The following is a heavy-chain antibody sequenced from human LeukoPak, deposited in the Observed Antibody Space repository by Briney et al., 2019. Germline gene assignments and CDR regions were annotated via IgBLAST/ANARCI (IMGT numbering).Heavy chain of an antibody. J-gene: IGHJ5*02. CDR2: IYYSGST. CDR3: AREARYYYDSSGYYEA. V-gene: IGHV4-59*01. Sequence: PSETLSLTCTVSGGSISNYYWSWIRQPPGKGLERIGYIYYSGSTNYNPSLKSRVTISVDTSKNQFSLKLSSVTAADTAVYYCAREARYYYDSSGYYEAWGQGTLVTVSS. CDR1: GGSISNYY. D-gene: IGHD3-22*01.